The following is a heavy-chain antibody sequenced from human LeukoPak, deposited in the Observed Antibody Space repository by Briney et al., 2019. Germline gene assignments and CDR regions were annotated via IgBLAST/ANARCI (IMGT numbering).Heavy chain of an antibody. CDR1: GFTFSNAW. D-gene: IGHD2-15*01. Sequence: PGGSLRLSCAASGFTFSNAWMSWIRQPPGKGLEWIGEINHSGSTNYNPSLKSRVTISVDTSKNQFSLKLSSVTAADTAVYYCARAAGGYCSGGSCSLYYYYGMDVWGQGTTVTVSS. CDR3: ARAAGGYCSGGSCSLYYYYGMDV. J-gene: IGHJ6*02. V-gene: IGHV4-34*01. CDR2: INHSGST.